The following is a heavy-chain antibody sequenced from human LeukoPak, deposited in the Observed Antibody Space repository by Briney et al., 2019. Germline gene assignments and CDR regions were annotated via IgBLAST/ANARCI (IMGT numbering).Heavy chain of an antibody. J-gene: IGHJ4*02. CDR1: GFTFSSHW. Sequence: GGSLRLSCVVSGFTFSSHWMYWVRQAPGKGLVWVSRINSDGSSTNYADSVKARFTISRDNAKNTLYLQMNSLRAEDTAVYYCASMDYWGQGTLVTVSS. V-gene: IGHV3-74*01. CDR3: ASMDY. CDR2: INSDGSST.